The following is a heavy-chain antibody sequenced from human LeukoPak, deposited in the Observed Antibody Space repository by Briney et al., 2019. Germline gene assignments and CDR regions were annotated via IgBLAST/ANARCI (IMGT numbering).Heavy chain of an antibody. CDR3: ARAASAIVVVIAIPFNGAFDI. V-gene: IGHV4-38-2*02. CDR1: GYSISSGYY. Sequence: SETLSLTCTVSGYSISSGYYWGWIRQPPGKGLEWIGSIYHSGSTYYNPSLKSRVTISVDTSKNQFSLKLSSVTAADTAVYYCARAASAIVVVIAIPFNGAFDIWGQGTMVSVSS. J-gene: IGHJ3*02. CDR2: IYHSGST. D-gene: IGHD2-21*01.